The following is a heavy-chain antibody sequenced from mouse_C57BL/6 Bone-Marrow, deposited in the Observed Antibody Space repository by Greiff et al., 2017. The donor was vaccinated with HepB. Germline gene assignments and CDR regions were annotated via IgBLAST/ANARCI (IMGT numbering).Heavy chain of an antibody. D-gene: IGHD1-1*01. J-gene: IGHJ2*01. CDR3: ARDTTVVATGYFDY. CDR1: GYTFTSYW. V-gene: IGHV1-64*01. Sequence: VQLQQPGAELVKPGASVKLSCKASGYTFTSYWMHWVKQRPGQGLEWIGYIYPRDGSTKYNEKFKGKATLTADKSSSTAYMQLNSLTSEDSAVYFCARDTTVVATGYFDYWGQGTTLTVSS. CDR2: IYPRDGST.